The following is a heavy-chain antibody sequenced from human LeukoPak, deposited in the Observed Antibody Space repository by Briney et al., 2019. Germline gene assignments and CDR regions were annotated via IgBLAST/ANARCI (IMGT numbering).Heavy chain of an antibody. CDR2: ISTTSSTR. V-gene: IGHV3-11*04. CDR3: ARTGDGYSSFSYYYYMDV. D-gene: IGHD5-24*01. CDR1: GFTFSDYY. J-gene: IGHJ6*03. Sequence: GGSLRLSCAASGFTFSDYYMSWIRQAPGKGLEWLSCISTTSSTRYYADSVKGRFTISRDNAKKSLYLQVNSLRAEDTAVYYCARTGDGYSSFSYYYYMDVWGKGTTISVSS.